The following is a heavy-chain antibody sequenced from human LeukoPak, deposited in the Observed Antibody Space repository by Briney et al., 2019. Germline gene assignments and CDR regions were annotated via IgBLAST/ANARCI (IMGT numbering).Heavy chain of an antibody. CDR1: GGSISSYY. CDR2: IYYSGST. V-gene: IGHV4-59*01. Sequence: SETLSLICTVSGGSISSYYWSWIRQPPGKGLEWIGYIYYSGSTNYNPSLKSRVTISVDTSKNQFSLKLSSVTAADTAVYYCARAPPPGEMATICCAFDIWGQGTMVTVSS. D-gene: IGHD5-24*01. J-gene: IGHJ3*02. CDR3: ARAPPPGEMATICCAFDI.